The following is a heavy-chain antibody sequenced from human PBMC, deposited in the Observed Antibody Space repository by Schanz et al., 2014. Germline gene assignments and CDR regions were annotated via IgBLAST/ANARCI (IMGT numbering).Heavy chain of an antibody. D-gene: IGHD3-16*02. CDR2: ISYNGGA. Sequence: QLHQWGAGLLKPSETLSLTCAVSGGSFSAYYWSWIRQPPGKGLEWIGEISYNGGANNPSLQGRVPISGDTSKKEVPLTLRSVTAADTAVYYCARHWSGRNYDYVRASYRLNGMDVWGQGTTVTVSS. J-gene: IGHJ6*02. V-gene: IGHV4-34*01. CDR3: ARHWSGRNYDYVRASYRLNGMDV. CDR1: GGSFSAYY.